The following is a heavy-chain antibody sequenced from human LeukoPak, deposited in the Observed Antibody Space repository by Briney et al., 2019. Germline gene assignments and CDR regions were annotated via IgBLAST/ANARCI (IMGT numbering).Heavy chain of an antibody. Sequence: PGGSLRLSCAASGFTFSSYGMSWVRQAPGKGLEWVSAISGSGGSTYYADSVKGRFTISRDNFKNTLYLQMNSLRAEDTAVYYCARVIPPLYDIGHFDYWGQGTLVTVSS. CDR3: ARVIPPLYDIGHFDY. V-gene: IGHV3-23*01. J-gene: IGHJ4*02. D-gene: IGHD3-9*01. CDR1: GFTFSSYG. CDR2: ISGSGGST.